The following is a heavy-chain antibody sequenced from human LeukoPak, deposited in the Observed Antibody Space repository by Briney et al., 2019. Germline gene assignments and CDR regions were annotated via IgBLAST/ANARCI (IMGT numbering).Heavy chain of an antibody. CDR1: GFTFSSYW. V-gene: IGHV3-74*01. CDR2: INSDGSST. D-gene: IGHD3-22*01. J-gene: IGHJ4*02. CDR3: ARDQSGYDSSGSLDY. Sequence: GGSLRLSCAASGFTFSSYWMHWVRQAPGKGLVWVSRINSDGSSTSYADSVKGRFTISRDNAKNSLYLQMNSLRAEDTAVYYCARDQSGYDSSGSLDYWDQGTLVTVSS.